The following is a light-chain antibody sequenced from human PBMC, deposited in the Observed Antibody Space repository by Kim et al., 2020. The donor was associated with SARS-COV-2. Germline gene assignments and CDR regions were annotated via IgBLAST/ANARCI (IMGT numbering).Light chain of an antibody. CDR2: RVS. Sequence: QSALTQPRSVSGSPGQSVTMSCTGTSSDVGAYNYVSWNQQHPGRVPKLMVSRVSRRASGVPDRFSGSNSGNTASLTISGLQADDEADYYCCSYAGSSWVFGEGTQLTVL. J-gene: IGLJ3*02. CDR1: SSDVGAYNY. V-gene: IGLV2-11*01. CDR3: CSYAGSSWV.